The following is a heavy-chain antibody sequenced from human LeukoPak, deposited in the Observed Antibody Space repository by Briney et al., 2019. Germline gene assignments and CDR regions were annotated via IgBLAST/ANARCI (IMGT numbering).Heavy chain of an antibody. CDR1: GFTFSSYA. CDR3: AKDSAEQQPVRDFDY. D-gene: IGHD6-13*01. Sequence: GESLKISCAASGFTFSSYAMSWVRQAPGTGLEWVSSMSASGGSTYYADSVKGRFTVSRDNSKNTLYLQMNSLRAEDTAVYYCAKDSAEQQPVRDFDYWGQGTLVTVSS. J-gene: IGHJ4*02. CDR2: MSASGGST. V-gene: IGHV3-23*01.